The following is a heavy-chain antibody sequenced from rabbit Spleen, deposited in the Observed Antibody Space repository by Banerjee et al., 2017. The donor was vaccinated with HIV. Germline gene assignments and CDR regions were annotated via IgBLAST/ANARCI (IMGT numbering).Heavy chain of an antibody. V-gene: IGHV1S45*01. Sequence: QEQLEESGGGLVKPEGSLTLTCKASGFSFSDRDVMCWVRQAPGKGLEWIACINTATGKAVYASWAKGRFTISKTSSTTVTLQMTSLTVADTATYFCARGSAAMTMLITGYYLGLWGPGTLVTVS. J-gene: IGHJ6*01. CDR1: GFSFSDRDV. CDR2: INTATGKA. CDR3: ARGSAAMTMLITGYYLGL. D-gene: IGHD2-1*01.